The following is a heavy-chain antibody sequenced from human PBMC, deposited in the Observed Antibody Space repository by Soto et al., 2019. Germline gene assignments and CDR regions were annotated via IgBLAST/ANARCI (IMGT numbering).Heavy chain of an antibody. D-gene: IGHD3-10*01. V-gene: IGHV4-34*01. CDR3: ARMVRGVINYYYYYYMDV. CDR1: GGSFSGYY. J-gene: IGHJ6*03. Sequence: SETLSLTCAVYGGSFSGYYWSWIRQPPGKGLEWIGEINHSGSTNYNPSLKSRVTISVDTSKNQFSLKLSSVTAADTAVYYCARMVRGVINYYYYYYMDVWGKGTTVTVSS. CDR2: INHSGST.